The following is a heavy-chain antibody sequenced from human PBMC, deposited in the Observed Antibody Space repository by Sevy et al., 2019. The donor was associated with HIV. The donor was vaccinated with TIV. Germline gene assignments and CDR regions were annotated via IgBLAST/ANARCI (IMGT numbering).Heavy chain of an antibody. J-gene: IGHJ4*02. CDR2: IDSAGGT. CDR3: TRDGRGVDY. V-gene: IGHV3-66*01. D-gene: IGHD1-26*01. CDR1: GFTVSGNY. Sequence: GGSLRLSCAASGFTVSGNYMSWVRQAPGKGLEWVSLIDSAGGTYYTDSVKGRFTISRDNSKNTLSLQMNSLSAADAAIYYCTRDGRGVDYWGQGTLVTVSS.